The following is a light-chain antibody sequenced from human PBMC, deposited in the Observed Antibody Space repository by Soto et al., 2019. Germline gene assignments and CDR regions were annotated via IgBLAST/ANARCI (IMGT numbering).Light chain of an antibody. V-gene: IGLV2-14*03. CDR1: SSDVGVYDY. CDR2: DVT. J-gene: IGLJ2*01. CDR3: SSYTTTSTPVV. Sequence: QSVLTQPASVSGSPGQSITISCTGTSSDVGVYDYVSWYQQHPGKAPKLMIYDVTNRPSGVSFRFSGSKSGNTASLTISGLQAEDEADYYCSSYTTTSTPVVFGGGTKVTVL.